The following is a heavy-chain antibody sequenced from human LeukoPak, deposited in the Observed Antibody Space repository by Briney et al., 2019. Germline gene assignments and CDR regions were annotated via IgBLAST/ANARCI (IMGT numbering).Heavy chain of an antibody. CDR3: APVAGLYKWSDP. J-gene: IGHJ5*02. CDR1: GGSFSGYY. D-gene: IGHD6-19*01. V-gene: IGHV4-34*01. CDR2: VSYSGTS. Sequence: SETLSLTCAVYGGSFSGYYWGWIRQPPGKGLEWIGTVSYSGTSYYSPSPKNRVTMSVDPTKNQFSLKLKSVTVTDTAVYYCAPVAGLYKWSDPWGQGILVTASS.